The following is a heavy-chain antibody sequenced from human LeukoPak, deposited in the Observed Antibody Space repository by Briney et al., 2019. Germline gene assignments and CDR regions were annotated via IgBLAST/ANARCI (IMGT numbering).Heavy chain of an antibody. CDR3: ARASSSWYRRWFDP. D-gene: IGHD6-13*01. CDR2: INYSGST. J-gene: IGHJ5*02. V-gene: IGHV4-30-4*01. Sequence: SQTLSLTCTVSGGPIYSGDYYWSWIRQSPGKGLEWIGYINYSGSTHYSSSLKSRISISIDRTKNQFSLKLNSVTAADTAVYYCARASSSWYRRWFDPWGQGTLVTVSS. CDR1: GGPIYSGDYY.